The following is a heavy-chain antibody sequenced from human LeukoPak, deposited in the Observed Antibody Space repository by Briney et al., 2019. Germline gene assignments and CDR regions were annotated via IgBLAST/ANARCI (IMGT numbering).Heavy chain of an antibody. CDR3: ARGLRSQSGLSLWLSPFDY. CDR2: IYTSGST. Sequence: SETLSLTCTVSGGSISSYYWSWIRQPAGKGLEWIGRIYTSGSTNYNPSLKSRGTMSVDTSKNQFSLKLSSVTAADTAVYYCARGLRSQSGLSLWLSPFDYWGQGTLVTVSS. V-gene: IGHV4-4*07. CDR1: GGSISSYY. D-gene: IGHD3-16*02. J-gene: IGHJ4*02.